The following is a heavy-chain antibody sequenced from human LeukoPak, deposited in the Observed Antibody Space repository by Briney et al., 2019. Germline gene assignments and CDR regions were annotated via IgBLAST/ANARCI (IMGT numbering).Heavy chain of an antibody. CDR2: IWYDGSNK. Sequence: PGGSLRLSCAAYGFTFSSYGMRWVRQAPGKGREWVAVIWYDGSNKYYADSVKGRFTISRDNSKNTLYLQMNSLRAEDTAVYYCARDDYGGNDYWGQGTLVTVSS. CDR1: GFTFSSYG. V-gene: IGHV3-33*01. D-gene: IGHD4-23*01. CDR3: ARDDYGGNDY. J-gene: IGHJ4*02.